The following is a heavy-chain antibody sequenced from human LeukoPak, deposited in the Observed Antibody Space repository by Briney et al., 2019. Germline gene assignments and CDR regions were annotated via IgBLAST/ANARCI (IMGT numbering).Heavy chain of an antibody. CDR2: INPNSGGT. V-gene: IGHV1-2*02. J-gene: IGHJ4*02. D-gene: IGHD6-19*01. Sequence: ASVKVSCKASGYTFTGYYMHWVRQAPGQGLEWMGWINPNSGGTNYAQKFQGRVTMTRDTSISTAYMELSRLRPDDTAVYYCARDFSDIAVADNFDYWGQGTLVTVSS. CDR1: GYTFTGYY. CDR3: ARDFSDIAVADNFDY.